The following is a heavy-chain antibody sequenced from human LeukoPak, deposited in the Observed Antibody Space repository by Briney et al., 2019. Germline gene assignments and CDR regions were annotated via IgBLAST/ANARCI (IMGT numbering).Heavy chain of an antibody. V-gene: IGHV3-30*18. CDR3: AKDGRRITMIVVAPDY. CDR1: GFTFSSYG. CDR2: ISYDGSNK. Sequence: PGGSLRLSCAASGFTFSSYGMHWVRQAPGKGLEWVAVISYDGSNKYYADSVKGRFTISRDNSKNTLYLQMNSLRAEDTAVYYCAKDGRRITMIVVAPDYWGQGTLVTVSS. J-gene: IGHJ4*02. D-gene: IGHD3-22*01.